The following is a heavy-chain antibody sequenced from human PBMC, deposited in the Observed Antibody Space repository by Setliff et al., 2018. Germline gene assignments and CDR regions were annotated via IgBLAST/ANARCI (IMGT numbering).Heavy chain of an antibody. V-gene: IGHV4-4*07. D-gene: IGHD3-22*01. J-gene: IGHJ6*03. CDR3: ARKGISELSGYYHYYYYMDV. Sequence: SETLSLTCTVSGGSISNYYWSWIRQPAGKGLGWIGPIYTSGSTNYNPSLKSRVTMSVDTSKNQYSMKLSSGTAADTAVYYCARKGISELSGYYHYYYYMDVWGQGTTVTVSS. CDR1: GGSISNYY. CDR2: IYTSGST.